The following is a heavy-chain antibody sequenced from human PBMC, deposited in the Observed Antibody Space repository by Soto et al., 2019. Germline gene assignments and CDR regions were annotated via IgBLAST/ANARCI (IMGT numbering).Heavy chain of an antibody. D-gene: IGHD2-2*01. CDR1: GYTFTSYY. J-gene: IGHJ4*02. CDR3: ARGFCTTTTCLVGDF. CDR2: INPSGGRT. V-gene: IGHV1-46*01. Sequence: QVQLVQSGAEVKKPGASVKISCKSSGYTFTSYYMHWVRQAPGQGLEWMGVINPSGGRTNYAQRFQGRVTMTSDTSTSTVYMDLSDLRSEDTAVYYCARGFCTTTTCLVGDFWGQGTLVTVSS.